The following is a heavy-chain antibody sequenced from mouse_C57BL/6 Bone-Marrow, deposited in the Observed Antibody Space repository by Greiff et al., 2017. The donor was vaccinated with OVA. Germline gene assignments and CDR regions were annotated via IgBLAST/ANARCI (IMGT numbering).Heavy chain of an antibody. V-gene: IGHV1-64*01. Sequence: QVQLQQPGAELVKPGASVKLSCKASGYTFTSYWMHWVKQRPGQGLDWIGMIHPNSGSTNYNEKFKSKATLTVDKSSSTAYMQLRGLTSEYSAFCYCARFYYGSSYWYFDVGGTGTTVTVSS. CDR2: IHPNSGST. J-gene: IGHJ1*03. D-gene: IGHD1-1*01. CDR3: ARFYYGSSYWYFDV. CDR1: GYTFTSYW.